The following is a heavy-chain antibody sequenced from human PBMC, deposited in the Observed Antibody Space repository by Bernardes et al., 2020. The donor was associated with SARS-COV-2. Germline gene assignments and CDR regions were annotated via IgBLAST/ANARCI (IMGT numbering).Heavy chain of an antibody. Sequence: ASMKVSCKASGYIFTGYYIHWVRQAPGQGLEWMGWINPDSGDTNYARKFQGRVSTTRDTSIKTAYLELSSLKPDDTAVYYCFFSYTSSALWGQGTLVTVSS. D-gene: IGHD3-10*01. J-gene: IGHJ4*02. CDR2: INPDSGDT. V-gene: IGHV1-2*02. CDR1: GYIFTGYY. CDR3: FFSYTSSAL.